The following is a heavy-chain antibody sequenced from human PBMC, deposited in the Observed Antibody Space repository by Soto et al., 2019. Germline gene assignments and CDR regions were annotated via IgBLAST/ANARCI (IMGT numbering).Heavy chain of an antibody. D-gene: IGHD3-10*01. V-gene: IGHV1-46*03. CDR2: INPTGASV. CDR1: EYTFTPYY. J-gene: IGHJ4*02. CDR3: ASSEFTVSNVLDS. Sequence: QVQLVQSGAEVKKPGASVQVPCNGSEYTFTPYYVHWVRQAPGQGLEWLGRINPTGASVSYSQKFQGRVTMTRDTSTNSVYMELTSLRFEDTAVYYCASSEFTVSNVLDSWGQGTLVTVSS.